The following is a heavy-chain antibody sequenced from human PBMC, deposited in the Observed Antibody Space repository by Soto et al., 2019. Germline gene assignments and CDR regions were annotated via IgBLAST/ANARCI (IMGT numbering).Heavy chain of an antibody. Sequence: SETLSLTCTVSGFSISSYYWSWIRQPPGKGLEWIGYIYYSGSTYYNPSLKSRVTMTVDTSKNQFSLKLSSVTAADTAVYYCARSVDPWGQGTLVTVSS. CDR1: GFSISSYY. J-gene: IGHJ5*02. CDR3: ARSVDP. CDR2: IYYSGST. V-gene: IGHV4-59*12.